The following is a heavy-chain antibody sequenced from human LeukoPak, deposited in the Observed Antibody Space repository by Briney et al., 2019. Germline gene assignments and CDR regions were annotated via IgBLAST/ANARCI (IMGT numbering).Heavy chain of an antibody. CDR3: ARERLELRGDYYYYYGMDV. V-gene: IGHV1-69*04. Sequence: GASVKVSCKASGGTFSSYTISWVRQAPGQGLEWMGRIIPILGIANYAQKLQGRVTITADKSTSTAYMELSSLRSEDTAVYYCARERLELRGDYYYYYGMDVWAKGPRSPSP. D-gene: IGHD1-7*01. CDR2: IIPILGIA. J-gene: IGHJ6*02. CDR1: GGTFSSYT.